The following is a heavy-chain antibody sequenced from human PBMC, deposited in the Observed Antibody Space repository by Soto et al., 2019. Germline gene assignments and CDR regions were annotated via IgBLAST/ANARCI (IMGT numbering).Heavy chain of an antibody. V-gene: IGHV3-21*01. CDR3: ARDPLCGGDCYGPGNWFDP. J-gene: IGHJ5*02. CDR2: ISSSSSYI. Sequence: GGSLRLSCAASGFTFSSYSMNWVRQAPGKGLGWVSSISSSSSYIYYADSVKGRFTISRDNAKNSLYLQMNSLRAEDTAVYYCARDPLCGGDCYGPGNWFDPWGQGTLVTVSS. D-gene: IGHD2-21*02. CDR1: GFTFSSYS.